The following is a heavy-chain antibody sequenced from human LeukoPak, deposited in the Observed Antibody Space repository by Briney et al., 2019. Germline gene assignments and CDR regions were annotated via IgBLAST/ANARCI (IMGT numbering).Heavy chain of an antibody. V-gene: IGHV4-30-4*01. Sequence: PSETLSLACTVSGGSISSGDYYWSWIRQPPGKGLEWIGYIYYSGSTYYNPSLKSRVTISVDTSKNQFSLKLSSVTAADMAVFYCARRNYYDSSGYQYYFDYWGQGTLVTVSS. D-gene: IGHD3-22*01. CDR1: GGSISSGDYY. CDR2: IYYSGST. J-gene: IGHJ4*02. CDR3: ARRNYYDSSGYQYYFDY.